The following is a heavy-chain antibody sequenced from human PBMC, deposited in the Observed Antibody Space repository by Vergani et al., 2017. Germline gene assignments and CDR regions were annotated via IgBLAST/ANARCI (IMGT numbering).Heavy chain of an antibody. V-gene: IGHV3-15*01. Sequence: EVQLVESGGGLVKPGGSLRLSCAASGFTFSNAWMSWVRQAPGKGLEWVGRIKSKTDGGTTDYAAPVKGRFTISRDDSKNTLYLQMNSLRAEDTAVYYCAKDMAYDFWSGFHPWGQGTLVTVSS. CDR1: GFTFSNAW. J-gene: IGHJ5*02. CDR2: IKSKTDGGTT. D-gene: IGHD3-3*01. CDR3: AKDMAYDFWSGFHP.